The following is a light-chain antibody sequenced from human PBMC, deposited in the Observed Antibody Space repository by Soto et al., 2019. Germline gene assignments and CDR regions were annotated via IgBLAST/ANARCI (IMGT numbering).Light chain of an antibody. V-gene: IGKV3-15*01. CDR2: GAS. CDR1: QSVSSN. CDR3: QQANSFPLT. J-gene: IGKJ4*01. Sequence: EIVITQSPATLSVSPGERATLSCRASQSVSSNLAWYQQKPGQAPRLLIYGASTRDTGIPARFSGSGSGTDFTLTISRLQSEDFATYYCQQANSFPLTFGGGTKVDIK.